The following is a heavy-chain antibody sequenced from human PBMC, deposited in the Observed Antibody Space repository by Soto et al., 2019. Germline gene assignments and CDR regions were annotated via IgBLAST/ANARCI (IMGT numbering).Heavy chain of an antibody. CDR3: AHCVGGERHFDS. Sequence: QVQLVQSGAEVRKPGSSVKVSCKASGSPFGTYAFSWVRQAPGQGLEWLGGIIPVFDTTNYAQKFQGRVTITADESTSTAYMELNTLRSEDTAVYYCAHCVGGERHFDSWGQGTLLTVSS. CDR1: GSPFGTYA. J-gene: IGHJ4*02. D-gene: IGHD3-16*01. CDR2: IIPVFDTT. V-gene: IGHV1-69*01.